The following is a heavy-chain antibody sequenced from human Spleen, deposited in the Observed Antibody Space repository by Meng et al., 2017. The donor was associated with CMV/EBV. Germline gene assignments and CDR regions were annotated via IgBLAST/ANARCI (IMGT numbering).Heavy chain of an antibody. V-gene: IGHV3-7*01. Sequence: GESLKISCAASGFTFSNYWMTWLRQAPGRGLELVAHIKEDGSEKYFVGSVKGRFTISRDNAKNSLYLQMDSLRVEDTAIYYCARAGLWGQGTLVTVSS. D-gene: IGHD3/OR15-3a*01. CDR3: ARAGL. J-gene: IGHJ4*02. CDR2: IKEDGSEK. CDR1: GFTFSNYW.